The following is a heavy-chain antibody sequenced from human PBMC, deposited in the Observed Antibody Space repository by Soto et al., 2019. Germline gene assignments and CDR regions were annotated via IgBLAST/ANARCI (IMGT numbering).Heavy chain of an antibody. CDR3: AKDRYFDPNTVISRAFDY. Sequence: PVGSLRPSCAASGFTFSSYAMSWVRQAPGKGLEWVSAISGSGGSTYYADSVKGRFTISRDNSKNTLYLQMNSLRAEDTAVYYCAKDRYFDPNTVISRAFDYWGQGTLVTVSS. D-gene: IGHD3-9*01. V-gene: IGHV3-23*01. CDR1: GFTFSSYA. J-gene: IGHJ4*02. CDR2: ISGSGGST.